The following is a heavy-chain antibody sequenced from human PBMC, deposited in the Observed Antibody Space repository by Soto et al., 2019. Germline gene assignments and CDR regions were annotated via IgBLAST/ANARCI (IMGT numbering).Heavy chain of an antibody. V-gene: IGHV3-7*04. CDR3: ARYSGNDCIDY. CDR2: IKHDGSEK. D-gene: IGHD5-12*01. CDR1: GFTFNNYW. Sequence: EVQLVESGGGLVQPGGSLRHSCVVSGFTFNNYWMSWVRQAPGKGLEWVANIKHDGSEKHYLASVMGRFTISRDDSKNSLYLHMDSLRVEDSAMYYCARYSGNDCIDYWGRGTLVTVSS. J-gene: IGHJ4*02.